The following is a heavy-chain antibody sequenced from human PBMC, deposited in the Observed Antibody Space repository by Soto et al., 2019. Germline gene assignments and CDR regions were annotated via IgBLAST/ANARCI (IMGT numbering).Heavy chain of an antibody. J-gene: IGHJ4*02. CDR2: VSYDGSYK. V-gene: IGHV3-30*18. D-gene: IGHD6-6*01. CDR3: AKEMYPRTVLDSSSPWGDY. CDR1: GFTFSDYG. Sequence: GGSLRLSCAVSGFTFSDYGMHWVRQAPGKGLEWVAVVSYDGSYKYYADSVKGRFTVSRDLSGNTLFLQMNSLRLEDTAVYFCAKEMYPRTVLDSSSPWGDYWGQGTQVTVSS.